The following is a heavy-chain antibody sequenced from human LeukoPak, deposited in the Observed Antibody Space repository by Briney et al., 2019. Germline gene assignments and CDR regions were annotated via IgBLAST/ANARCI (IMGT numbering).Heavy chain of an antibody. D-gene: IGHD2-21*02. Sequence: SVKVSCTPSGFTFTSSAMQWVRPARGQRLEWIGWIVVGSGNTNYAQKFQERVTITRDMSTSTAYMELSSLRSEDTAVYYCAVSVVTATIDWYFDLWGRGTLVTVSS. V-gene: IGHV1-58*02. CDR1: GFTFTSSA. CDR2: IVVGSGNT. CDR3: AVSVVTATIDWYFDL. J-gene: IGHJ2*01.